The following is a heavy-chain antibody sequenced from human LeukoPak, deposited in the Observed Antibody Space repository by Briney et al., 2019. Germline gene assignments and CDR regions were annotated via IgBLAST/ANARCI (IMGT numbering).Heavy chain of an antibody. CDR3: ARVLSCTGGSCYSIYGMDA. Sequence: SVKVSCKASVGTFNNYAIGWVRQAPGQGLEWMGRIIPILDIAKYAQKFQGRVTITADKSTGTAYMELSSLRSDDTAVYYCARVLSCTGGSCYSIYGMDAWGQGTTVTVSS. V-gene: IGHV1-69*04. CDR2: IIPILDIA. D-gene: IGHD2-15*01. CDR1: VGTFNNYA. J-gene: IGHJ6*02.